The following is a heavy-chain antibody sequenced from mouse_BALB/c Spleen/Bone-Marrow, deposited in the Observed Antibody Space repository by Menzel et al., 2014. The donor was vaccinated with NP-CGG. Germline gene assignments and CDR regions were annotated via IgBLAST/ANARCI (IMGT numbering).Heavy chain of an antibody. D-gene: IGHD3-2*02. CDR2: IRSGGSST. J-gene: IGHJ2*01. Sequence: EVKVVESGGDLAKPGGSLKLSCVASGSTFSSYGMSWVRQTPDKRLEWVATIRSGGSSTYYPASLKGRFTISRDNAKSTLYLQMSSLNSEDTAMYYCTRRPLQANSYFDCWGQGTTLTVSS. CDR3: TRRPLQANSYFDC. CDR1: GSTFSSYG. V-gene: IGHV5-6*02.